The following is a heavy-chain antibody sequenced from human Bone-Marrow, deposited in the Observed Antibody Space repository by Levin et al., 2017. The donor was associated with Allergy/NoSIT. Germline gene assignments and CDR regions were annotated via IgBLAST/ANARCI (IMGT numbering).Heavy chain of an antibody. CDR1: GGSISSGDYY. V-gene: IGHV4-30-4*01. J-gene: IGHJ2*01. CDR3: ASFVMVTTTWYFDL. CDR2: IYYSESA. Sequence: SETLSLTCKVSGGSISSGDYYWSWIRQPPGKGLEWLGNIYYSESAYYNPSLKSRVTISVDTSKNQFSLTLNSVTAADTAVYFCASFVMVTTTWYFDLWGRGTLVTVSS. D-gene: IGHD2-21*02.